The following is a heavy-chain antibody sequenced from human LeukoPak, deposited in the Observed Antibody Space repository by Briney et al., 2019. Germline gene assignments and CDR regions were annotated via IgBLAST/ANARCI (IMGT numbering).Heavy chain of an antibody. CDR1: GFTFSNYA. J-gene: IGHJ6*02. V-gene: IGHV3-7*03. Sequence: GGSPRLSCAASGFTFSNYAIHWVCQAPGKGLEWVANVNRDGSETYYLDSVKGRFTISKDNAKNSLYLQMNSLRAEDTALYHCARNNGMDVWGQGTTVIVSS. CDR3: ARNNGMDV. CDR2: VNRDGSET.